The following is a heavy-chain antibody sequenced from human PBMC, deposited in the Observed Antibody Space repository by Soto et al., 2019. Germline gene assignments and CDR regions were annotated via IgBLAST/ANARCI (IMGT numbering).Heavy chain of an antibody. CDR2: TYYRSKCYN. Sequence: SPTLSLTCALSGDSVSSNSAAWNWIRQSPSRGLEWLGRTYYRSKCYNDYAVSVKSRITINPDTSKNQFSLQLTSVTPEDTAVYYCARDRGIQLWVYYYYGMDVWGQGTTVTVSS. CDR1: GDSVSSNSAA. D-gene: IGHD5-18*01. CDR3: ARDRGIQLWVYYYYGMDV. V-gene: IGHV6-1*01. J-gene: IGHJ6*02.